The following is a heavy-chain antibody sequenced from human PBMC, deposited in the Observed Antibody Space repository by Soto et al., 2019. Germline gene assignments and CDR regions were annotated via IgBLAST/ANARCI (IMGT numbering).Heavy chain of an antibody. V-gene: IGHV3-53*01. CDR2: IFSGGDT. Sequence: GGSLRLSCAASGFTVRTNYMAWVRQAPGKGLEWVSIIFSGGDTYYADSVKGRFTVSRDLSKNTLYLQMNSLRAEDTAVYYCARDRDNYDSSGFYFFGMNLWGQGTTVTSP. D-gene: IGHD3-22*01. CDR1: GFTVRTNY. J-gene: IGHJ6*02. CDR3: ARDRDNYDSSGFYFFGMNL.